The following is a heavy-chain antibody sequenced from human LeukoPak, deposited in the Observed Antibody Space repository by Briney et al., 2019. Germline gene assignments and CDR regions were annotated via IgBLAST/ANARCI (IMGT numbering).Heavy chain of an antibody. CDR2: IKQDGSEK. CDR3: ASDRDYYDSSGYLFDY. Sequence: GGSLRLSCAASGFTFISYWMSWVRQAPGKGREWVANIKQDGSEKYYVDSVKGRFTISRDNAKNSLYLQMNSLRAEDTAVYYCASDRDYYDSSGYLFDYWGKGTLVTVSS. J-gene: IGHJ4*02. CDR1: GFTFISYW. V-gene: IGHV3-7*01. D-gene: IGHD3-22*01.